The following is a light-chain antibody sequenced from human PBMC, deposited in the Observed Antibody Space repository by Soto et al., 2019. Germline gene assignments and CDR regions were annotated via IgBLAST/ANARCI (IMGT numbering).Light chain of an antibody. Sequence: DIVLTQSPGTLSLSPGERATLSCRASQSVSSSYLAWYQQKPGQAPRLLIYGAYSRATGIPDRFSGSGSGTDFTLTISRLGPEDFAVYYCQQYGGVGQGTKVESK. V-gene: IGKV3-20*01. CDR1: QSVSSSY. CDR3: QQYGG. CDR2: GAY. J-gene: IGKJ1*01.